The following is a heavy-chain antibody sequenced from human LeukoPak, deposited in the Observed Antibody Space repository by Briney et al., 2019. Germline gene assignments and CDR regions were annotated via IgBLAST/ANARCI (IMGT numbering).Heavy chain of an antibody. CDR2: MNPNSGNT. J-gene: IGHJ5*02. CDR3: ARVATDGDTGPSPDWFDP. Sequence: ASVKVSCKASGYTFTSYDINWVRPPTGQGLEWMGCMNPNSGNTGYAQKFQGRVTMTRNTHIRTTYMELSCLRSEDTAVYYCARVATDGDTGPSPDWFDPWGQGTLVTVSS. V-gene: IGHV1-8*01. CDR1: GYTFTSYD. D-gene: IGHD4-17*01.